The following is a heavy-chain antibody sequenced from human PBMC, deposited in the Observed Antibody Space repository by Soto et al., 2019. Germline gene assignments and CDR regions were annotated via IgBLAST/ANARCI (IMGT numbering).Heavy chain of an antibody. D-gene: IGHD6-13*01. CDR1: GGSISSSSFH. CDR3: ARRERAAGTDWWFDP. CDR2: IYYSGST. V-gene: IGHV4-39*01. J-gene: IGHJ5*02. Sequence: QLQLQESGPGLVKPSETLSLTCTVSGGSISSSSFHWGWIRQPPGKGLEWIGSIYYSGSTYYSPSLKSRVTISVDTSKNQFALKLSSVTAADAAVYYCARRERAAGTDWWFDPWGQGTLVTVSS.